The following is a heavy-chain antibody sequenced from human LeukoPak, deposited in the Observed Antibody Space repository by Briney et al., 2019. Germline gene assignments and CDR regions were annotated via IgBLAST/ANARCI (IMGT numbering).Heavy chain of an antibody. D-gene: IGHD6-6*01. CDR1: GGSISSGDYY. J-gene: IGHJ4*02. Sequence: SETLSLTCTVSGGSISSGDYYWSWIRQPPGKGLEWIGYIYYSGSTYYNPSLKSRVTISVDTSKNQFSLKLSSVTAADTAVYYCAREGSSSSSFFDYWGQGTLVTVSS. V-gene: IGHV4-30-4*01. CDR3: AREGSSSSSFFDY. CDR2: IYYSGST.